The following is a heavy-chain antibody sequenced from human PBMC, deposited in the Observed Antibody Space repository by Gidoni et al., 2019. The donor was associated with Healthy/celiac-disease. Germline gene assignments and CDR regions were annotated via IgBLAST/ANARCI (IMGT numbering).Heavy chain of an antibody. V-gene: IGHV4-59*08. Sequence: QVQLQESGPGLVKPSETLSLTCTVSGGPISRYYWSWIRQPPGKGLEWIGYIYYSGSTNYNPSLKSRVTISVDTSKNQFSLKLSSVTAADTAVYYCARHKSRNYFDYWGQGTLVTVSS. J-gene: IGHJ4*02. D-gene: IGHD1-1*01. CDR2: IYYSGST. CDR3: ARHKSRNYFDY. CDR1: GGPISRYY.